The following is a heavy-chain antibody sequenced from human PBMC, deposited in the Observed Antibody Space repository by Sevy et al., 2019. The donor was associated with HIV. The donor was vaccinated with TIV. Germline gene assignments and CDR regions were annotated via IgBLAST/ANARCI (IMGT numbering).Heavy chain of an antibody. J-gene: IGHJ3*02. D-gene: IGHD2-2*01. Sequence: GGSLRLTCAASGFTFSSYSMNWVRQAPGKGLEWVSSISSSSSYIYYADSVKGRFTISRDNAKNSLYLQMNSLRAEDTAVYYCVLLGYCSSTSCYYGAFDIWAQGTMVTVSS. CDR2: ISSSSSYI. CDR1: GFTFSSYS. CDR3: VLLGYCSSTSCYYGAFDI. V-gene: IGHV3-21*01.